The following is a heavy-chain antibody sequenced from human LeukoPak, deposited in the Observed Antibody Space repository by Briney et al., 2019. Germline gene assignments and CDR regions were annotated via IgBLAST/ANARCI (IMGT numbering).Heavy chain of an antibody. CDR3: AREGPNYDFWSGYYTSYFDY. CDR2: IYHSGST. Sequence: SETLSLTCAVSGGSISSGGYSWSWIRQPPGKGLEWIGYIYHSGSTYYNPSLKSRVTMSVDTSKNQFSLKLSSVTAADTAVYYCAREGPNYDFWSGYYTSYFDYWGQGTLVTVSS. V-gene: IGHV4-30-2*01. J-gene: IGHJ4*02. CDR1: GGSISSGGYS. D-gene: IGHD3-3*01.